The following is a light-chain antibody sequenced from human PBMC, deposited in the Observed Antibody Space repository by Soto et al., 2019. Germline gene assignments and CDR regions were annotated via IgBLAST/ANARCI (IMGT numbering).Light chain of an antibody. CDR2: DVT. J-gene: IGLJ2*01. CDR3: CSYTDIALDVV. V-gene: IGLV2-14*01. CDR1: SSDIGDYDS. Sequence: QSALTQPASVSGSPGQSITISCTGTSSDIGDYDSVSWYQHLPGKAPILLIFDVTHRPSGVSDRFCGSKSGNTASLTISGVRPEDEADYYCCSYTDIALDVVFGGGTKVTVL.